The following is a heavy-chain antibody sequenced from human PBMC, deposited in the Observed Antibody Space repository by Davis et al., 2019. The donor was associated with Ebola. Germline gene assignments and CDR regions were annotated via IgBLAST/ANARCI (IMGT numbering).Heavy chain of an antibody. CDR2: IYHSGST. Sequence: MPSETLSLTCAVPGGPISSSNWWSWVRQPPGKGLEWIGEIYHSGSTNYNPSLKSRVTISVDKSKNQFSLKLSSVTAADTAVYYCARDPSWTRGGYFDYWGQGTLVTVSS. J-gene: IGHJ4*02. D-gene: IGHD3-10*01. V-gene: IGHV4-4*02. CDR3: ARDPSWTRGGYFDY. CDR1: GGPISSSNW.